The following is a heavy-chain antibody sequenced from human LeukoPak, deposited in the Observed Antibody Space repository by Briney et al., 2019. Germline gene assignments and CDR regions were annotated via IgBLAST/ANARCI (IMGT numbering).Heavy chain of an antibody. CDR1: GFTFSSYA. CDR2: ISYDGSNK. J-gene: IGHJ4*02. CDR3: VVVVPAAPYPPFDY. V-gene: IGHV3-30-3*01. D-gene: IGHD2-2*01. Sequence: GGSLRLSCAASGFTFSSYAMHWVRQAPGKGLEWVAVISYDGSNKYYADSVKGRFTISRDNSKNTLYLQMNSLRAEDTAVYYCVVVVPAAPYPPFDYWGQGTLVTVSS.